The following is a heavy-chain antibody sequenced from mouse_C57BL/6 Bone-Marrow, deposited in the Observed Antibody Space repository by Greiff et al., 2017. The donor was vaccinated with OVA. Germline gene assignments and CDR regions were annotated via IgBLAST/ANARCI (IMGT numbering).Heavy chain of an antibody. V-gene: IGHV1-64*01. CDR1: GYTFTSYW. Sequence: QVQLQQPGAELVKPGASVKLSCKASGYTFTSYWMHWVTQRPGQGLEWIGMIHPNSGSTNYNEKFKSKATLTVDKSSSTAYMQLSSLTSEDSAVYYCAPHYYGRGSFWGQGTLVTVSA. CDR3: APHYYGRGSF. J-gene: IGHJ3*01. CDR2: IHPNSGST. D-gene: IGHD1-1*01.